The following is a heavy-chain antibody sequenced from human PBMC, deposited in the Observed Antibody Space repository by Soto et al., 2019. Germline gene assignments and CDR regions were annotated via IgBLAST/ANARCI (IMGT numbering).Heavy chain of an antibody. CDR1: GFTFSSYW. D-gene: IGHD7-27*01. V-gene: IGHV3-7*03. Sequence: GGSLRLSCAASGFTFSSYWMSWVRQAPGKGLEWVASIKKDGSEKYYVDSVKGRFTSSRDNAKNSLYLQMNSLRAKGTDVYSWARYRVVTGYKAFDIWGQGTMVTVSS. CDR2: IKKDGSEK. J-gene: IGHJ3*02. CDR3: ARYRVVTGYKAFDI.